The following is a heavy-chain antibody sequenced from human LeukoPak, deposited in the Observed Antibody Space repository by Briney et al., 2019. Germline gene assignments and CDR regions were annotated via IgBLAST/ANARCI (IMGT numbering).Heavy chain of an antibody. CDR1: GVTFSSLW. J-gene: IGHJ4*02. CDR2: INPGGSVK. V-gene: IGHV3-7*01. CDR3: ARDRGYNSFDY. Sequence: WGSLTLTCAASGVTFSSLWRTWIRQAPGKGLEWVANINPGGSVKNYVDSMMGRFTISRDKAKNSLYLQMNSLRAEETAVYYCARDRGYNSFDYWGQGTRVTVS. D-gene: IGHD3-10*01.